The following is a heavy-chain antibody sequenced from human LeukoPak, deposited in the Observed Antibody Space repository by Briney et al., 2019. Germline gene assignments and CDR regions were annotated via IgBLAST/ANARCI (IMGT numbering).Heavy chain of an antibody. J-gene: IGHJ4*02. CDR3: AREYCSSTSCYEAR. CDR2: IYTSGST. Sequence: SETLSLTCTVSGGSISSYYWSWIRQPARKGLEWIGRIYTSGSTNYNPSLKSRVTMSVDTSKNQFSLKLSSVTAADTAVYYCAREYCSSTSCYEARWGQGTLVTVSS. D-gene: IGHD2-2*01. V-gene: IGHV4-4*07. CDR1: GGSISSYY.